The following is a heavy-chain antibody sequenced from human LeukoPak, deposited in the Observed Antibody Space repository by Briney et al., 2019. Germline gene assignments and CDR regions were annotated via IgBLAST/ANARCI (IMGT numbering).Heavy chain of an antibody. Sequence: GGSLRLSCAASGFTFSSNYMSWVRQAPGKGLEWVSVIYSGGSTYYADSVKGRFTISRDNSKNTLSLQMNSLRAEDTAVYYCARAGFLTGYFLDYWGQGTLVTVSS. CDR1: GFTFSSNY. CDR3: ARAGFLTGYFLDY. V-gene: IGHV3-66*01. J-gene: IGHJ4*02. CDR2: IYSGGST. D-gene: IGHD3-9*01.